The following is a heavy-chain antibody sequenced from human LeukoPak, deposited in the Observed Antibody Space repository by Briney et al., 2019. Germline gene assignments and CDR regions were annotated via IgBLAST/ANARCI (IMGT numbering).Heavy chain of an antibody. J-gene: IGHJ4*02. D-gene: IGHD3-16*02. Sequence: GGSLRLSCAASGFTFSSYAMSWVRQAPGKGLEWVSAISGSGENTNYADSVKGRFTMSRDNSRNMLYLQMNSLRDEDTAKYHCAKTVSGSYSYQGGDYWGQGTLVTVSS. CDR1: GFTFSSYA. CDR2: ISGSGENT. CDR3: AKTVSGSYSYQGGDY. V-gene: IGHV3-23*01.